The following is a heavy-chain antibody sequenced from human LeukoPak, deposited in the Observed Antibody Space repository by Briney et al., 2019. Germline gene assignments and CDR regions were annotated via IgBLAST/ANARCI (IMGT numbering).Heavy chain of an antibody. D-gene: IGHD2-2*01. CDR1: GFTFSSYA. CDR3: ARDRVWGDGRYCSSTSCFHTGYYFDY. Sequence: PGGSLRLSCAASGFTFSSYAMHWVRQAPGKGLEWVAVISYDGSNKYYADSVKGRFTISRDNSKNTLYLQMNSLRAEDTAVYYCARDRVWGDGRYCSSTSCFHTGYYFDYWGQGTLVTVSS. J-gene: IGHJ4*02. V-gene: IGHV3-30-3*01. CDR2: ISYDGSNK.